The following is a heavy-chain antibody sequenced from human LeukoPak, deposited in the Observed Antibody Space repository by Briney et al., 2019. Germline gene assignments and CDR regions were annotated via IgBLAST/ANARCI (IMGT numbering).Heavy chain of an antibody. V-gene: IGHV1-69*01. D-gene: IGHD3-22*01. J-gene: IGHJ4*02. CDR1: GGTFSSYA. Sequence: SVKVSCKASGGTFSSYAISWVRRAPGRGLEWMGGIIPIFGTANYAQKFQGRVTITADESTSTAYMELSSLRSEDTAVYYCASGGLYYYDSSETDGKFDYWGQGTLVTVSS. CDR2: IIPIFGTA. CDR3: ASGGLYYYDSSETDGKFDY.